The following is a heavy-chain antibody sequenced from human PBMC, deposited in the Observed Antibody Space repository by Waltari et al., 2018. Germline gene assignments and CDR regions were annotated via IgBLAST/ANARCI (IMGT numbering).Heavy chain of an antibody. CDR1: GGSITSYY. Sequence: VQLQESGPGLVKPSETLSLTCTVSGGSITSYYWNWIRQPAGKGLEWIGRIYPSGSTIYNPSLMSRVTVSVDTSKNQISLKLSSVTAADTAMYFCASDDDYCSGTTCHRQDYWGQGTRVTVSS. CDR3: ASDDDYCSGTTCHRQDY. CDR2: IYPSGST. D-gene: IGHD2-15*01. V-gene: IGHV4-4*07. J-gene: IGHJ4*02.